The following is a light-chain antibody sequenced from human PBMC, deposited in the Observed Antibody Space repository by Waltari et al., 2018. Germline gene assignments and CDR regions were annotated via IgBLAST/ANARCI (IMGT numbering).Light chain of an antibody. CDR1: QSVSNS. J-gene: IGKJ4*01. Sequence: EIVLTQSPATLSLSPGERATPSCRASQSVSNSLAWYQQKPGQAPRLLIYDASSRATGIPARFSGTGSGTDFSLTISSLEPEDFAVYYCQQRSKWPLTFGGGTKVEIK. CDR2: DAS. CDR3: QQRSKWPLT. V-gene: IGKV3-11*01.